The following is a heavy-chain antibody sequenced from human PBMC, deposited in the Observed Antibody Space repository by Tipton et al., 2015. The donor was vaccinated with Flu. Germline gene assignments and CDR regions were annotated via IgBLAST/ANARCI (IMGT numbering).Heavy chain of an antibody. CDR2: IRQDGSER. V-gene: IGHV3-7*01. CDR1: GFTLSTNW. CDR3: ARGYDILTDGGGYFDY. J-gene: IGHJ4*02. Sequence: QLVQSGGGLVQPGRSLRLSCAASGFTLSTNWMSWVRQAPGKGLEWVANIRQDGSERYYVDSVKGRFTISRDNANNSLYLQMNSLRAEDTAVYYCARGYDILTDGGGYFDYWGQGTLVTVSS. D-gene: IGHD3-9*01.